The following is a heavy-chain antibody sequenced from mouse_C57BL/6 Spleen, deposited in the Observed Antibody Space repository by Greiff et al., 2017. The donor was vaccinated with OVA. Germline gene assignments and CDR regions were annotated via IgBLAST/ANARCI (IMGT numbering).Heavy chain of an antibody. D-gene: IGHD4-1*01. Sequence: VQLQESGAELARPGASVKMSCTASGYTFTSYTMHWVKQRPGQGLEWIGYINPSSGYTKYTQKFKDKATLTADKSSSTAYMQLSSLTAEDSAVYYCARTGTFDYWGQGTTLTVSS. J-gene: IGHJ2*01. CDR2: INPSSGYT. CDR3: ARTGTFDY. CDR1: GYTFTSYT. V-gene: IGHV1-4*01.